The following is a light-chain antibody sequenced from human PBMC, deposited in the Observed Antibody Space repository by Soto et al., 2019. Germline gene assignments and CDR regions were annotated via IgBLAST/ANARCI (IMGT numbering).Light chain of an antibody. J-gene: IGLJ1*01. CDR3: AAWDDSLSALYV. Sequence: QSVLTQPPSASRTPGQRVTISCSGSSSNIGSNYVYWYQQLPGTAPKLLIYRNNQRPSGVPDRFSGSKSGTSASLAISGLRSEDEADYYCAAWDDSLSALYVFGTGTKLTVL. V-gene: IGLV1-47*01. CDR1: SSNIGSNY. CDR2: RNN.